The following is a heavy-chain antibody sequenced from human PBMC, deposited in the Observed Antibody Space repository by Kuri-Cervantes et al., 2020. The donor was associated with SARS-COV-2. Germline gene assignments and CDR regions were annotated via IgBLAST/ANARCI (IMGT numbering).Heavy chain of an antibody. V-gene: IGHV3-21*01. CDR3: ARDSLTPRDYVYYYGMDV. J-gene: IGHJ6*02. CDR1: GFTFSSYA. D-gene: IGHD4-17*01. CDR2: ISSSSSYI. Sequence: LSLTCAASGFTFSSYAMSWVRQAPGKGLEWVSSISSSSSYIYYADSVKGRFTISRDNAKNSLYLQMNSLRAEDTAVYYCARDSLTPRDYVYYYGMDVWGQGTTVTVSS.